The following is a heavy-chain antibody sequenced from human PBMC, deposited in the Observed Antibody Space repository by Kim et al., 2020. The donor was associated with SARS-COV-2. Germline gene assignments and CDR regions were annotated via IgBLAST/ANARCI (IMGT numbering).Heavy chain of an antibody. V-gene: IGHV3-30*18. CDR1: GFTFSSYG. Sequence: GGSLRLSCAASGFTFSSYGMHWVRQAPGKGLEWVAVISYDGSNKYYADSVKGRFTISRDNSKNTLYLQMNSLRAEDTAVYYCAKIPVTTTPFDYWGQGTLGTVSS. CDR2: ISYDGSNK. J-gene: IGHJ4*02. CDR3: AKIPVTTTPFDY. D-gene: IGHD4-4*01.